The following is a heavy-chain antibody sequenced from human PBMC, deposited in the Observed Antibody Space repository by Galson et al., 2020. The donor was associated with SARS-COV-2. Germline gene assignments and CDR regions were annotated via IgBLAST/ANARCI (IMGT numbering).Heavy chain of an antibody. D-gene: IGHD5-12*01. J-gene: IGHJ4*02. CDR1: GFSLSTSGMC. Sequence: SGPTLVKPTQTLTLTCTFSGFSLSTSGMCVSWIRQPPGKALEWLALIDWDDDKYYSTSLKTRLTISKDTSKNQVVLTMTNMDPADTATYYCARMADGYGGYDYGSSPFDYWGQGTLVTVSS. V-gene: IGHV2-70*01. CDR3: ARMADGYGGYDYGSSPFDY. CDR2: IDWDDDK.